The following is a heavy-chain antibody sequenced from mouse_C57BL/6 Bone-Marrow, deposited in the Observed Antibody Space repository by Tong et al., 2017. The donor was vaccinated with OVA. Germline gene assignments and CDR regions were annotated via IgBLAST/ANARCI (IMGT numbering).Heavy chain of an antibody. D-gene: IGHD2-1*01. CDR1: EYEFPSHD. J-gene: IGHJ2*01. V-gene: IGHV5-2*01. CDR2: INSDGGST. CDR3: ARHKIYYGNYIDY. Sequence: EVQLQESGGGLVQPGESLKLSCESNEYEFPSHDMSWVRKTPEKRLELVAAINSDGGSTYYPDTMERRFIISRDDTKRALYLQMRSLRCEDAAMYYCARHKIYYGNYIDYWGQGTTLTVCS.